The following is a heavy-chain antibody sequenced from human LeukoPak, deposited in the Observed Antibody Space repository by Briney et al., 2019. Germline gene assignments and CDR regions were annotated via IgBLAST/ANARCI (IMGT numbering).Heavy chain of an antibody. Sequence: GGSLRLSCAASGFTFSSYSLSWVRQAPRKGLEWVSHISSSSTTIYYADSVKGRFTISRDNAKNLLYLQMNSLRAEDTAVYYCARERYDAFDIWGQGTMVTVSS. CDR3: ARERYDAFDI. D-gene: IGHD4-17*01. J-gene: IGHJ3*02. CDR1: GFTFSSYS. CDR2: ISSSSTTI. V-gene: IGHV3-48*01.